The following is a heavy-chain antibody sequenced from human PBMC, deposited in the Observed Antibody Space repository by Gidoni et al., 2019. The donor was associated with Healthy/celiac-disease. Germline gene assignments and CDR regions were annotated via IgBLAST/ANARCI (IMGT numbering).Heavy chain of an antibody. CDR2: IKRKADGGTT. CDR1: GFTFSNAW. Sequence: EVQLVESGGGLVKPGGSLRLYCAASGFTFSNAWMSWVRQAPGKGLEWVGRIKRKADGGTTDYAAPVKGRFTISRDDSKNTLYLQMNSLKTEDTAVYYCTTDPYIVGATIEDYWGQGTLVTVSS. CDR3: TTDPYIVGATIEDY. D-gene: IGHD1-26*01. J-gene: IGHJ4*02. V-gene: IGHV3-15*01.